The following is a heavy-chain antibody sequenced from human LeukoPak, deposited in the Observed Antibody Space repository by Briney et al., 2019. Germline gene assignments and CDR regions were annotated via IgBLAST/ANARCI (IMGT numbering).Heavy chain of an antibody. Sequence: SETLSLTCTVSGGSISSGSYYWSWIRQPAGKGLEWIGRIYTSGSTNYSPSLQSRVTISVDTSKNQFSLKLSSVTAADTAVYYCARELYYDSSGYYFSFDYWGQGTLVTVSS. CDR1: GGSISSGSYY. D-gene: IGHD3-22*01. V-gene: IGHV4-61*02. J-gene: IGHJ4*02. CDR2: IYTSGST. CDR3: ARELYYDSSGYYFSFDY.